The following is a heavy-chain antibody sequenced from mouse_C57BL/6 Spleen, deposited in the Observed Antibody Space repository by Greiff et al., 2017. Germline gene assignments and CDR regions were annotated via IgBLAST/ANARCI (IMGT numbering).Heavy chain of an antibody. CDR2: IDPNSGGT. CDR3: ASYPPLPFAY. V-gene: IGHV1-72*01. CDR1: GYTFTSYW. Sequence: QVQLKQPGAELVKPGASVKLSCKASGYTFTSYWMHWVKQRPGRGLEWIGRIDPNSGGTKYNEKFKSKATLTVDKPSSTAYMQLSSLTSEDAAVYYCASYPPLPFAYWGQGTLVTVSA. J-gene: IGHJ3*01.